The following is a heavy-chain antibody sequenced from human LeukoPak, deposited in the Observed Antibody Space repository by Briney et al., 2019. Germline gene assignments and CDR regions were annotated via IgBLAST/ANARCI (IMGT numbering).Heavy chain of an antibody. CDR1: GGTFSSYA. CDR3: ARGPTYYDILTGLPNYYYYGMDV. D-gene: IGHD3-9*01. Sequence: ASVKVSCKASGGTFSSYAISWVRQAPGQGLEWMGGIIPIFGTANYAQKFQGRVTITADGSTSTAYMELSSLRSEDTAVYYCARGPTYYDILTGLPNYYYYGMDVWGKGTTVTVSS. J-gene: IGHJ6*04. CDR2: IIPIFGTA. V-gene: IGHV1-69*01.